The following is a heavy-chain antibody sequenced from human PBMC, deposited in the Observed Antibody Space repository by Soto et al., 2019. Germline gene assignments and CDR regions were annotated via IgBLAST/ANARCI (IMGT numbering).Heavy chain of an antibody. CDR2: IWYDGSNK. J-gene: IGHJ4*02. D-gene: IGHD3-3*01. V-gene: IGHV3-33*01. Sequence: QVQLVESGGGVVQPGRSLRLSCAASGFTFSSYGMHWVRQAPGKGLEWVAVIWYDGSNKYYADSVKGRFTISRDNSKNTRYLQMNSLRDEDTAVYYGARERGDYDFWSGSAYFDYWGQGTLVTVSS. CDR1: GFTFSSYG. CDR3: ARERGDYDFWSGSAYFDY.